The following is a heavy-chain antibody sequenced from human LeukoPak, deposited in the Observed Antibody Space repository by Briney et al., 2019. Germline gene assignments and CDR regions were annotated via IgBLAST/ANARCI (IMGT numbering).Heavy chain of an antibody. J-gene: IGHJ4*02. CDR1: GFTFSSYA. V-gene: IGHV3-23*01. D-gene: IGHD2-15*01. CDR2: ISGSGGST. CDR3: AKAVVVVAATRNYFDY. Sequence: GGSLRLSCAASGFTFSSYAMSWVRQAPGKGLEWVSAISGSGGSTYYAASVKGRFTISRDNSKNTLYLQMNSLKADDTAVYYCAKAVVVVAATRNYFDYWGQGTLVTVSS.